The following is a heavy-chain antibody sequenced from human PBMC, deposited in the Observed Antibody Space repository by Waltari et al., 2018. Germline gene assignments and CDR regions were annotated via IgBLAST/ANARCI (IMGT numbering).Heavy chain of an antibody. CDR2: INHSGST. CDR3: ARENPRYCSGGSCYHMDV. D-gene: IGHD2-15*01. V-gene: IGHV4-34*01. CDR1: GGSVSGYY. Sequence: QGHLQQWGAGLLKPSETLSLTCAVYGGSVSGYYWSWIRQPPGEGLEWIGDINHSGSTSSSSSLRSRVTISLDTSRSQFSLHLSSVTAADTGVYYCARENPRYCSGGSCYHMDVWGKGTAVTVSS. J-gene: IGHJ6*03.